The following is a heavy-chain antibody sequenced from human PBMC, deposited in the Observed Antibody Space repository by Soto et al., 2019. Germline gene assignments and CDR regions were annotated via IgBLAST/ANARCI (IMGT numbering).Heavy chain of an antibody. D-gene: IGHD2-2*01. V-gene: IGHV4-30-4*01. Sequence: QVQLQESGPGLVKPSQTLSLTCTVSGGSISSGDYYWSWIRQPPGKGLEWIGYIYYSGSTYYNPSLKSRVTISVDTSKNQFSLKLSSVTAADTAVYYCARARILYCSSTSCVINWFDPWGQGTLVTVSS. CDR3: ARARILYCSSTSCVINWFDP. J-gene: IGHJ5*02. CDR2: IYYSGST. CDR1: GGSISSGDYY.